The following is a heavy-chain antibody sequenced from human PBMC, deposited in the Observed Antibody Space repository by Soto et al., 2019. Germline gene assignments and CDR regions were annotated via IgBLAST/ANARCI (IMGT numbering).Heavy chain of an antibody. CDR1: GDSVSSYY. Sequence: QVQLQESGPGLVKPSETLSLSCTVSGDSVSSYYWSWIRQLPGRGLEWIGYIYISGNTNYNPSLKSRVTISRDTSKNQVALNLKSVTAADTAVYYCARGVLRYYRYGMDVWGQGTTVTVSS. CDR2: IYISGNT. J-gene: IGHJ6*02. V-gene: IGHV4-59*02. CDR3: ARGVLRYYRYGMDV.